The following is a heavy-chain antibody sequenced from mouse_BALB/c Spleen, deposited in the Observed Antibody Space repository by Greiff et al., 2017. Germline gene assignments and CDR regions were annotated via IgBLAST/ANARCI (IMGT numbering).Heavy chain of an antibody. V-gene: IGHV2-9*02. J-gene: IGHJ1*01. D-gene: IGHD2-2*01. CDR2: IWAGGST. Sequence: QVQLKQSGPGLVAPSQTLSITCTVSGFSLTSYGVHWVRQSPGKGLEWLGVIWAGGSTYYNSALMSRLSISKDNSKSQVFLKMNSLQTDDTAMYYCARDRGYYRYFDVWGAGTTVTVSS. CDR1: GFSLTSYG. CDR3: ARDRGYYRYFDV.